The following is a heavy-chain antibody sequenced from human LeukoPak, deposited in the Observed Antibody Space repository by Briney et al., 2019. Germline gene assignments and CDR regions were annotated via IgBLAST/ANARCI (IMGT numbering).Heavy chain of an antibody. CDR3: AREGETNSGSYGFDS. J-gene: IGHJ4*02. D-gene: IGHD1-26*01. V-gene: IGHV3-48*03. CDR2: ISSSGSTI. Sequence: GGSLRLSCAASGFTFNSYKMHWVRQAPGKGLEWVSYISSSGSTIYYADSVKGRFTISRDNAENSLHLQMSSLRAEDTAVYYCAREGETNSGSYGFDSWGQGTLVTVSS. CDR1: GFTFNSYK.